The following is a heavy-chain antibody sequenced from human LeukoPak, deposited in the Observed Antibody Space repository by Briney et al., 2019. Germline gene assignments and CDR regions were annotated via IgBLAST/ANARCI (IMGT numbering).Heavy chain of an antibody. D-gene: IGHD6-19*01. V-gene: IGHV3-30*04. CDR1: GFTFSSYS. CDR3: AKDNGGSGYSSGWSY. CDR2: ITSDGRNK. Sequence: GGSLRLSCAASGFTFSSYSLHWLRQVPGRGLEWVAVITSDGRNKYYADSAKGRFTISRDNSKNILYLQMNSLRAEDTALYYCAKDNGGSGYSSGWSYWGQGTLVTVSS. J-gene: IGHJ4*02.